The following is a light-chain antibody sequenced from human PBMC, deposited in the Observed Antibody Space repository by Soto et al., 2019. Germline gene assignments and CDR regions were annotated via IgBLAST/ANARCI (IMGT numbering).Light chain of an antibody. CDR3: QQYNSWT. CDR1: QSISSW. CDR2: KAS. J-gene: IGKJ1*01. V-gene: IGKV1-5*03. Sequence: DIQMTQSPSTLSASLGARVTITCRASQSISSWLAWYQQKPGKAPKLLIYKASSLESGVPSRFSGSGSGTEFTLTISSLQPDDFATYYCQQYNSWTFGQGTKVEIK.